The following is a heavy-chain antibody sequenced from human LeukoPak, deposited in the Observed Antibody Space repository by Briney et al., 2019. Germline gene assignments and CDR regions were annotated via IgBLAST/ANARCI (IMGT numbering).Heavy chain of an antibody. V-gene: IGHV3-7*01. CDR1: GFTFSSSW. J-gene: IGHJ4*02. D-gene: IGHD3-22*01. Sequence: GGSLRLSCAASGFTFSSSWMSWVRQAPGKGLEWVANIKQDGSEKYYVDSVKGRFTISRDNAKTSLYLQMNSLRAEDTAVYYCARTSSSQYYYDSSGICDSWGQGTLVTVSS. CDR3: ARTSSSQYYYDSSGICDS. CDR2: IKQDGSEK.